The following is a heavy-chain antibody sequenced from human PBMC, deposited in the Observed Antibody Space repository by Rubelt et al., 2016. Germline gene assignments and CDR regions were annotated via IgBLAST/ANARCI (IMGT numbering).Heavy chain of an antibody. CDR3: ARVLEYSSSSTRRGTYYYYYGMDV. V-gene: IGHV3-33*01. CDR2: IWYDGSNK. Sequence: VAVIWYDGSNKYYADSVKGRFTISRDNSKNTLYLQMNSLRAEDTAVYYCARVLEYSSSSTRRGTYYYYYGMDVWGQGTTVTVSS. D-gene: IGHD6-6*01. J-gene: IGHJ6*02.